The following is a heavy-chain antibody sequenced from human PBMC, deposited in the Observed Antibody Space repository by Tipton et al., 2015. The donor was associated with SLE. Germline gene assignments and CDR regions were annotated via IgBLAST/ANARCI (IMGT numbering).Heavy chain of an antibody. CDR1: GFTFSSYA. CDR2: IYSGGST. J-gene: IGHJ4*02. CDR3: AKVILGAGTIDY. D-gene: IGHD6-19*01. Sequence: SLRLSCAASGFTFSSYAMSWVRQAPGKGLEWVSVIYSGGSTYYADSVKGRFTISRDNSKNTLYLQMNSLRAEDTAVYYCAKVILGAGTIDYWGQGTLVTVSS. V-gene: IGHV3-23*03.